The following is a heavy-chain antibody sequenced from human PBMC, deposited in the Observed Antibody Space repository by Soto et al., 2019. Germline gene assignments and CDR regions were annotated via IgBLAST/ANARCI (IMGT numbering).Heavy chain of an antibody. D-gene: IGHD2-2*01. V-gene: IGHV3-30*18. CDR2: ISFDGSNK. Sequence: QVQLVESGGGVVQPGRSLRLSCAASGFTFSNSGMHWVRQAPGKGLEWVAVISFDGSNKYYAGSVKGRFTISRDNSKNTLYLQMNSLRAEDTAVYYCAKERLEQYQQLPFFDYWGQGNMVTVSS. J-gene: IGHJ4*02. CDR3: AKERLEQYQQLPFFDY. CDR1: GFTFSNSG.